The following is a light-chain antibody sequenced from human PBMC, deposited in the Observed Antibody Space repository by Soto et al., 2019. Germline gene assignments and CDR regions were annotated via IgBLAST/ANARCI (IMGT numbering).Light chain of an antibody. Sequence: QSVLTQPASVSGSLGQSITISCSGTSSDIGGNNYVSWYQQYPGKAPKLLFYEVNIRPSGVSSRFSGSKSGDTASLTISGLQTEDEADYYCSSYTISNTLVFGGGTKLTVL. CDR2: EVN. J-gene: IGLJ3*02. V-gene: IGLV2-14*01. CDR3: SSYTISNTLV. CDR1: SSDIGGNNY.